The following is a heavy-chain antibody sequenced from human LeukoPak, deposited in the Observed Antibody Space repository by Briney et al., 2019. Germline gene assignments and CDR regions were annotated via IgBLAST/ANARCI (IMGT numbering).Heavy chain of an antibody. CDR3: ARGLGYNIY. CDR2: IVTSGNT. Sequence: GGSLRLSCVASGFNVNDNYMRWVRQAPGKGLEWVSVIVTSGNTYHADSVKGRFTISRDNAKTSLYLQMNSLRAEDTAVYYCARGLGYNIYWGQGTLVTVSP. CDR1: GFNVNDNY. V-gene: IGHV3-53*01. J-gene: IGHJ4*02. D-gene: IGHD1-1*01.